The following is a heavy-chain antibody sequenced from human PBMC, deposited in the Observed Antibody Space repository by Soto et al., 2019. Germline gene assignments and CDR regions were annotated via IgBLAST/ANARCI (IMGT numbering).Heavy chain of an antibody. CDR1: RGSISSYY. Sequence: SETLSLTCTVSRGSISSYYWSWIRQPPGKGLEWIGYIYYSGSTNYNPSLKSRVTISVDTSKNQFSLKLSSVTAADTAVYYCARSSPFYYYYYMDVWGKGTTVTVSS. CDR2: IYYSGST. D-gene: IGHD6-6*01. CDR3: ARSSPFYYYYYMDV. J-gene: IGHJ6*03. V-gene: IGHV4-59*01.